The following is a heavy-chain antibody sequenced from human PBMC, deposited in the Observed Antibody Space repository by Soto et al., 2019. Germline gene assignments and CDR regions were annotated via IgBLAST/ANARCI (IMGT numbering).Heavy chain of an antibody. CDR1: GFTFSSYW. CDR3: ATNLNCSGGSCYSYFDY. CDR2: INSDGSST. V-gene: IGHV3-74*01. J-gene: IGHJ4*02. Sequence: GGSLRLSCAASGFTFSSYWMHWVRQAPGKGLVWVSRINSDGSSTSYADSVKGRFTISRDNAKNTLYLQMNSLRAEDTAVYYCATNLNCSGGSCYSYFDYWGQGTLVTVSS. D-gene: IGHD2-15*01.